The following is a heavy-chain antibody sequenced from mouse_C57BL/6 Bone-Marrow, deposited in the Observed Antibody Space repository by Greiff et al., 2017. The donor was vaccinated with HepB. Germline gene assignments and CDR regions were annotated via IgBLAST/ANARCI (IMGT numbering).Heavy chain of an antibody. D-gene: IGHD2-5*01. CDR1: GYSITSGYY. J-gene: IGHJ3*01. Sequence: DVKLQESGPGLVKPSQSLSLTCSVTGYSITSGYYWNWIRQFPGNKLEWMGYISYDGSNNSNPSLKNRISITRDTSKNQLFLKLNTVTTEDTATYYCARDTGSYSNYFPWFAYWGQGTLVTVSA. V-gene: IGHV3-6*01. CDR2: ISYDGSN. CDR3: ARDTGSYSNYFPWFAY.